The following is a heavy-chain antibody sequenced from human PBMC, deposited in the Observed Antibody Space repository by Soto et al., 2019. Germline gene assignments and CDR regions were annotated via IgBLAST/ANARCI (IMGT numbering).Heavy chain of an antibody. CDR2: IYSGGST. CDR3: ARGESSSSLRGGYYYYGMDV. Sequence: EVQLVESGGGLIQPGGSLRLSCAASGFTVSSNYMSWVRQAPGKGLEWVSVIYSGGSTYYADSVKGRFTISRDNSKNTLYLQMNSLRAEDTAVYYCARGESSSSLRGGYYYYGMDVWGQGTTVTVSS. D-gene: IGHD6-6*01. J-gene: IGHJ6*02. CDR1: GFTVSSNY. V-gene: IGHV3-53*01.